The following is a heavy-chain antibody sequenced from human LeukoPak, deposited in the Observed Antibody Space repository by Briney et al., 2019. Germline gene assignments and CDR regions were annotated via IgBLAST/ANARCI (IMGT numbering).Heavy chain of an antibody. CDR1: GFTFDDYP. CDR3: AKDRGTWTYDY. Sequence: GGSLRLSCAASGFTFDDYPMHWVRQPPGKGLEWVSLISWDGTTTYYTDSVKGRFTISRDNSKNSLYLQMNSLKTEDTAFYYCAKDRGTWTYDYWGQGTLVTVSS. V-gene: IGHV3-43*01. CDR2: ISWDGTTT. D-gene: IGHD3-16*01. J-gene: IGHJ4*02.